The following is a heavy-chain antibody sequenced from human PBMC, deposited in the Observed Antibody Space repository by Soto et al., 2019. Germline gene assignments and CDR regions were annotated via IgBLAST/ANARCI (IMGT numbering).Heavy chain of an antibody. CDR3: AGDSSGYYYGGWFAP. CDR2: ISSSRSYI. CDR1: GFTFSSYS. Sequence: LRLSCAASGFTFSSYSMNWVRQAPGKGLEWVSSISSSRSYIYYADSVKGRFTISRDNARNPLYLQMNSLRAEDTAVYYCAGDSSGYYYGGWFAPWGQGTMVTVSS. D-gene: IGHD3-22*01. J-gene: IGHJ5*02. V-gene: IGHV3-21*01.